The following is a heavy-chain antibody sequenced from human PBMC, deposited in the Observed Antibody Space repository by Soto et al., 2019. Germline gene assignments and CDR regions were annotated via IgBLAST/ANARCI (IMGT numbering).Heavy chain of an antibody. CDR3: AKTKNDYYFDY. CDR1: GFTFSTYA. Sequence: GGSVRLSCAASGFTFSTYAMRWVRQAPGKGLEWVAAISGSASTIYYADSVKGRFTISRGNSRSTLYLQMNSLIAEDTARYYCAKTKNDYYFDYWGQGALVTVSS. V-gene: IGHV3-23*01. CDR2: ISGSASTI. J-gene: IGHJ4*02. D-gene: IGHD2-21*02.